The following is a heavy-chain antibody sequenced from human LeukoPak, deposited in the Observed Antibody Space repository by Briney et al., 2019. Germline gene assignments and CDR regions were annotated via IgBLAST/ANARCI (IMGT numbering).Heavy chain of an antibody. D-gene: IGHD1-26*01. CDR3: AKDSAVSGSYPDASDI. V-gene: IGHV3-30*02. CDR1: GFTFSSYG. J-gene: IGHJ3*02. CDR2: IRYDGSNK. Sequence: SGGSLRLSCAASGFTFSSYGMHWVRQAPGKGLEWVAFIRYDGSNKYYADSVKGRFTISRDNSKNTLYLQMNSLRAEDTAVYYCAKDSAVSGSYPDASDIWGQGTMVTVSS.